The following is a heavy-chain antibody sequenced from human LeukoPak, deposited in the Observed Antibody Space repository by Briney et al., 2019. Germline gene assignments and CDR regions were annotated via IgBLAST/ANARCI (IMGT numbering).Heavy chain of an antibody. Sequence: GRSLRLSCAASGFTFSSYAMHWVRQAPGKGLEWVAVISYDGSNKYYADSVKGRFIISRDNSKNTLYLQMNSLRAEDTAVYYCARVDYYGSAYKLTNAFDIWGQGTMVTVSS. CDR2: ISYDGSNK. CDR1: GFTFSSYA. CDR3: ARVDYYGSAYKLTNAFDI. J-gene: IGHJ3*02. V-gene: IGHV3-30-3*01. D-gene: IGHD3-10*01.